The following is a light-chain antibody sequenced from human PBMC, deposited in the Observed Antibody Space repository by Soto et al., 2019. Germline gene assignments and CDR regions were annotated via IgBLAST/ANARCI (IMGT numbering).Light chain of an antibody. CDR1: SSNIGAGYD. CDR3: QSYDSSLSGLGV. J-gene: IGLJ3*02. Sequence: QSVLTQPPSVSGAPGQRVTISCTGSSSNIGAGYDVHWYQQLPGTAPKLLIYGNSNRPSGVPDRFSGSKSGTSASLAITVLQAEDEADYYCQSYDSSLSGLGVFGGGTKLTVL. CDR2: GNS. V-gene: IGLV1-40*01.